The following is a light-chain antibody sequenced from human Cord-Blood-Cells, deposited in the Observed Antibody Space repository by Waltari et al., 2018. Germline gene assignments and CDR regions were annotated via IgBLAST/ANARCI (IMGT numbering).Light chain of an antibody. Sequence: QSVLTQPPSASGTPGQRVTISCSGSSSNIGSNYVYWYQQLPGTAPKILIYRNNQRPSGVPDRFSGSKSGTSASLAISGLRSEDEADYYCAAWDDSLDVVFGGGTKLTVL. CDR1: SSNIGSNY. J-gene: IGLJ2*01. V-gene: IGLV1-47*01. CDR2: RNN. CDR3: AAWDDSLDVV.